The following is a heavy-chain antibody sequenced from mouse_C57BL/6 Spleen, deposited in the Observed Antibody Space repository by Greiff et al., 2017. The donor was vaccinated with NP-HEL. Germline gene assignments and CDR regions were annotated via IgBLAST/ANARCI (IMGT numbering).Heavy chain of an antibody. J-gene: IGHJ4*01. CDR3: ARLRQAMDY. CDR2: INYDGSST. V-gene: IGHV5-16*01. D-gene: IGHD2-12*01. CDR1: GFTFSDYY. Sequence: EVKLVESEGGLVQPGSSMKLSCTASGFTFSDYYMAWVRQVPEKGLEWVANINYDGSSTYYLDSLKSRFIISRDNAKNILYLQMSSLKSEDTATYYCARLRQAMDYWGQGTSVTVSS.